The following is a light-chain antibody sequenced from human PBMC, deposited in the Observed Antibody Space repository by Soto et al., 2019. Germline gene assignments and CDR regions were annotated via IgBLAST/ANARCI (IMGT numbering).Light chain of an antibody. V-gene: IGLV1-51*01. CDR2: DDY. Sequence: QSVLTQPPSVSAAPGQKVTIPCSGSSSNIGGNSVSWYQQLPGTAPKLLIYDDYKRPSGIPARFSGSKSGTSASLGITGLQTGDEADYYCGAWDDRLTAYAFGSGTKVTV. CDR1: SSNIGGNS. J-gene: IGLJ1*01. CDR3: GAWDDRLTAYA.